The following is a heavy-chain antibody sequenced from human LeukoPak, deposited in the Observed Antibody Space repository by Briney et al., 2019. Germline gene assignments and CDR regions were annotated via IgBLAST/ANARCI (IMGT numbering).Heavy chain of an antibody. CDR2: MNSNSGNT. D-gene: IGHD5-18*01. CDR1: GYTFTSYD. J-gene: IGHJ4*02. Sequence: ASVKVSCKASGYTFTSYDINWVRQATGQGLEWMGWMNSNSGNTGYAQKFQGRVTMTRNTSISTAYMELSSLRSGDTAVYYCARVMDTDVLSGYWGQGTLVTVSS. CDR3: ARVMDTDVLSGY. V-gene: IGHV1-8*01.